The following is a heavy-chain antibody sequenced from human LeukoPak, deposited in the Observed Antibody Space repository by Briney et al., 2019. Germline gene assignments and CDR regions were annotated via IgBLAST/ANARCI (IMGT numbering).Heavy chain of an antibody. J-gene: IGHJ4*02. CDR3: ARGGYYYDSSGYYPW. Sequence: GESLKISCKGSGYRFTSYWIGWVRQMPGKGLEWMGIIYPGDSDTRYSPSFQGQVTISADKSISTAYLQWSSLKASDTAMYYCARGGYYYDSSGYYPWWGQGTLVTVSS. D-gene: IGHD3-22*01. CDR1: GYRFTSYW. CDR2: IYPGDSDT. V-gene: IGHV5-51*01.